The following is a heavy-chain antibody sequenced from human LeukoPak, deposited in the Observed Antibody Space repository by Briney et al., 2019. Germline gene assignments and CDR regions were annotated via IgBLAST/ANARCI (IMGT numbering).Heavy chain of an antibody. CDR1: GGSISSSSYY. CDR2: IYTSGST. CDR3: AREARIPYYYDSSRHPGGFDY. V-gene: IGHV4-39*07. J-gene: IGHJ4*02. Sequence: SETLSLTCTVPGGSISSSSYYWGWIRQPPGKGLEWIGRIYTSGSTNYNPSLKSRVTMSVDTSKNQFSLKLSSVTAADTAVYYCAREARIPYYYDSSRHPGGFDYWGQGTLVTVSS. D-gene: IGHD3-22*01.